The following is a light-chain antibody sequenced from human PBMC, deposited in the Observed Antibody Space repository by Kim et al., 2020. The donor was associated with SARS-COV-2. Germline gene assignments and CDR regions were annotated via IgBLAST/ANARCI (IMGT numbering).Light chain of an antibody. CDR1: QSISDW. CDR2: QAS. J-gene: IGKJ1*01. CDR3: QQYDSYPRT. Sequence: GDRVIITCRATQSISDWLAWYQQKPGKAPKLLIYQASGLESGVPSRFSGSGSGTEFTLTISSLQPDDFATYYCQQYDSYPRTFGQGTKVDIK. V-gene: IGKV1-5*03.